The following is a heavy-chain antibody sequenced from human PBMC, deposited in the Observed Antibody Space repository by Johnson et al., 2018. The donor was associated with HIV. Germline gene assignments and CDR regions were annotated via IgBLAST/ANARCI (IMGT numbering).Heavy chain of an antibody. CDR3: ARGGLLWFGHPAD. CDR1: GFTFDDYG. J-gene: IGHJ3*01. Sequence: QMQLVESGGGVVRPGGSLRLSCAASGFTFDDYGMSWVRQAPGKGLEWVAVISYDGSNKYYADSVKGRFTISRDNSKNTLYLQMNSLRAEDTAVYYCARGGLLWFGHPADWGQGTMVTVSS. D-gene: IGHD3-10*01. V-gene: IGHV3-30*03. CDR2: ISYDGSNK.